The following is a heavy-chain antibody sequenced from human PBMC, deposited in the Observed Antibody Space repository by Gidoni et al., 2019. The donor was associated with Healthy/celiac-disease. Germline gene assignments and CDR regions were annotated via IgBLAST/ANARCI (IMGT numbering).Heavy chain of an antibody. V-gene: IGHV3-23*01. CDR3: AKDTYDSSGYYPPEPSFDY. CDR1: GFPFSSSA. Sequence: EVQLLESGGGLVQPGGSLRLSCAASGFPFSSSAMSWVRQAPGKGLEWVSAISGSGGSTYYADSVKGRFTISRDNSKNTLYLQMNSLRAEDTAVYYCAKDTYDSSGYYPPEPSFDYWGQGTLVTVSS. D-gene: IGHD3-22*01. CDR2: ISGSGGST. J-gene: IGHJ4*02.